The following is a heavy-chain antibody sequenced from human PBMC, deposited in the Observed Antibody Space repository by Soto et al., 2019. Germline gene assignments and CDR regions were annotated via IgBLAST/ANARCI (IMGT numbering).Heavy chain of an antibody. D-gene: IGHD6-19*01. CDR1: GGSFSGYY. CDR2: INHSGST. J-gene: IGHJ4*02. V-gene: IGHV4-34*01. CDR3: ARNNSGRNFDY. Sequence: SETLSLTCAVYGGSFSGYYWSWSRQPPGKGLEWIGEINHSGSTNYNPSLKSRVTISVGTSKNQFSLKLSPVTAADTAVYYCARNNSGRNFDYWGQGTHVTVSS.